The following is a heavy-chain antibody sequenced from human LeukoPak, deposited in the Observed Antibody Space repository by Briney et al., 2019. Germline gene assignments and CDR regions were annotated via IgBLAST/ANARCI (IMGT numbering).Heavy chain of an antibody. CDR2: IFYSGST. Sequence: SESLSLTCTVSGGFISSGGYYWSWLRQHPGKGREGFGYIFYSGSTYYNPSLKSRVTISVDTSKNQFSLKLSSVTAADTAVYYCARDRGLVRGGIDPWGQGTLVTVSS. V-gene: IGHV4-31*03. CDR3: ARDRGLVRGGIDP. CDR1: GGFISSGGYY. D-gene: IGHD3-10*01. J-gene: IGHJ5*02.